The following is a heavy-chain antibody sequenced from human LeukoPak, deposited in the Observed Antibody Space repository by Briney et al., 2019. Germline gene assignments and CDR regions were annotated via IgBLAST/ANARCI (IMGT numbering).Heavy chain of an antibody. V-gene: IGHV3-23*01. J-gene: IGHJ3*01. D-gene: IGHD2-2*01. CDR2: ISGSGGST. CDR3: AKDRSCSGSSCNVGS. CDR1: GFTFSSFA. Sequence: GGSLRLSCTASGFTFSSFAMIWVRQAPGKGLEWVSAISGSGGSTFYADSVKGRFTISRDNSKNTLFLQMNGLRAEDTAVYYCAKDRSCSGSSCNVGSWGQGTMVTVSS.